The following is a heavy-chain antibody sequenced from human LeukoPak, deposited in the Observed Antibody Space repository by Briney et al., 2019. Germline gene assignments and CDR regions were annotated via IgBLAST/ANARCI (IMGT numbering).Heavy chain of an antibody. CDR1: GYTFTGYY. D-gene: IGHD3-9*01. Sequence: ASVKVSCKASGYTFTGYYMRWVRQAPGQGLEWMGWINPNSGGTNYAQKFQGRVTMTRDTSISTAYMELSRLRSDDTAVYYCARDHYDILTGYSHFDYWGQGTLVTVSS. V-gene: IGHV1-2*02. CDR2: INPNSGGT. CDR3: ARDHYDILTGYSHFDY. J-gene: IGHJ4*02.